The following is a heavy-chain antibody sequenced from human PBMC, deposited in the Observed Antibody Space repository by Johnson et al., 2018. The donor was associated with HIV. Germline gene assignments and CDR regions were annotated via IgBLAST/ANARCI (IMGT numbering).Heavy chain of an antibody. Sequence: MQLVESGGGLVQPGGSLRLSCAASGFTFSDHYMDWVRQAPGKGLEWVGRTRNKANSYTTDYAASVKGRFTISRDDSKNSLYLQMNSLRAEDTALYYCAKAQDYVWGSPGAFDIWGQGTMVTVSS. V-gene: IGHV3-72*01. J-gene: IGHJ3*02. CDR2: TRNKANSYTT. CDR3: AKAQDYVWGSPGAFDI. D-gene: IGHD3-16*01. CDR1: GFTFSDHY.